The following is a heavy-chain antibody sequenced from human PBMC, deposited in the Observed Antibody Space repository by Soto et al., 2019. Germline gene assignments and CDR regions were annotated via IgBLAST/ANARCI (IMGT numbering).Heavy chain of an antibody. CDR2: INTDGSGT. V-gene: IGHV3-74*01. J-gene: IGHJ4*02. CDR3: ARDVQLQSFDY. Sequence: RFWMHWVRQAPGKGLVWVSRINTDGSGTSYADSVKGRFTISRDNAKNTLYLQMNSLRAEDTAVYYCARDVQLQSFDYWGQGTLVTVSS. CDR1: RFW. D-gene: IGHD5-18*01.